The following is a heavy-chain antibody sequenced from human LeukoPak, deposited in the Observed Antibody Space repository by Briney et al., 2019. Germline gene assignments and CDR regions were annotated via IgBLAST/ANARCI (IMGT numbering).Heavy chain of an antibody. D-gene: IGHD2-8*01. J-gene: IGHJ4*02. CDR3: ARVGFCTKGVCYSFDY. CDR1: GYTFTVNY. CDR2: INPNSGGT. Sequence: ASVKGSCKPSGYTFTVNYIHWVRQAPGQGPEWMGWINPNSGGTNYAQKFQGRVTMTRDTSISTAYMELSRLTSDDTAVYYCARVGFCTKGVCYSFDYWGQGTLVTVSS. V-gene: IGHV1-2*02.